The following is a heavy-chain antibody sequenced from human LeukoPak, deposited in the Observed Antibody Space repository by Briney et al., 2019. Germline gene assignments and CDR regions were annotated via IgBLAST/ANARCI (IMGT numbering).Heavy chain of an antibody. Sequence: GGSLRLSCAASGFTFSSYSMNWVRQAPGKGLEWVSSISSSSSYIYYADSVKGRFTISRDNAKNSLYLQMNSLRAEDTAVYYCASPAIAAAGTDYWGQGTLVTVSS. V-gene: IGHV3-21*01. CDR3: ASPAIAAAGTDY. CDR1: GFTFSSYS. CDR2: ISSSSSYI. D-gene: IGHD6-13*01. J-gene: IGHJ4*02.